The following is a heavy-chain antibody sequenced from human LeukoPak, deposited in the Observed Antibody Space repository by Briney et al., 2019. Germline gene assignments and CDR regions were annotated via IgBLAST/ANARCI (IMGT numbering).Heavy chain of an antibody. D-gene: IGHD6-25*01. CDR1: GGSISSGGYY. CDR3: ARVGAAASYGMDV. J-gene: IGHJ6*02. CDR2: IYYSGST. V-gene: IGHV4-31*03. Sequence: PSETLSLTCTVSGGSISSGGYYWSWIRQHPGKGLEWIGYIYYSGSTYHNPSLKSRVTISVDTSKNQFSLKLSSVTAADTAVYYCARVGAAASYGMDVWGQGTTVTVSS.